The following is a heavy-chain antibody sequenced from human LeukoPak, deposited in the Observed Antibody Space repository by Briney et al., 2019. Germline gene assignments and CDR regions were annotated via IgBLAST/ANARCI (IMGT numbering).Heavy chain of an antibody. Sequence: GGSLRLSCAASGFMFSNYWMNWVRQAPGKGLEWVANIKPDGSDKYYLDSIKGRFTISRDNAKNSLYLQMNSLRAEDTAVYYCAELGITMIGGVWGKGTTVTISS. V-gene: IGHV3-7*01. CDR1: GFMFSNYW. CDR3: AELGITMIGGV. J-gene: IGHJ6*04. CDR2: IKPDGSDK. D-gene: IGHD3-10*02.